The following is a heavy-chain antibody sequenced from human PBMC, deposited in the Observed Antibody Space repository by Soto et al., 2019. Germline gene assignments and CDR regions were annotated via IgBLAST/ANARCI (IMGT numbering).Heavy chain of an antibody. CDR3: ASGALPNFDY. CDR2: ISSSSSYI. J-gene: IGHJ4*02. D-gene: IGHD3-10*01. Sequence: EVQLVESGGGLVKPGGSLRLSCAASGFTFSSYSMNWARQAPGKGLEWVSSISSSSSYIYYADSVKGRFTISRDNAKNSLYLQMNSLRAEDTAVYYCASGALPNFDYWGQGTLVTVSS. V-gene: IGHV3-21*01. CDR1: GFTFSSYS.